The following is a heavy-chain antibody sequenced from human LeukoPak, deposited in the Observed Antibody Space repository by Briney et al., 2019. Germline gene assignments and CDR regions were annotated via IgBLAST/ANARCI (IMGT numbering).Heavy chain of an antibody. J-gene: IGHJ4*02. V-gene: IGHV3-33*01. CDR1: GFTFSSYG. D-gene: IGHD6-19*01. CDR2: IWYNGSNK. Sequence: GGSLRLSCAASGFTFSSYGMHWVRQAPGKGLEWVAVIWYNGSNKYYADSVKGRFTISRDNSKNTLYLQMNSLRAEDTAVYYCARDDSGWYFDYWGQGTLVTVSS. CDR3: ARDDSGWYFDY.